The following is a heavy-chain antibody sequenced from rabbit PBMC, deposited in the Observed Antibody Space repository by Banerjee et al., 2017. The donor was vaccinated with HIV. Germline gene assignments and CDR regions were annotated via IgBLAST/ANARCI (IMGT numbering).Heavy chain of an antibody. D-gene: IGHD1-1*01. CDR2: IYAGNGRP. Sequence: QLVQSWGGLVQPGGSLQLSCKASGFDVSTYYMSWVRQAPGKGLEWIGTIYAGNGRPYYASWVNGRFTVSSDSAQNTVDLQMNSLTVADTATYFCARGSSGYYGTNLWGPGTLVTVS. CDR3: ARGSSGYYGTNL. CDR1: GFDVSTYY. J-gene: IGHJ4*01. V-gene: IGHV1S7*01.